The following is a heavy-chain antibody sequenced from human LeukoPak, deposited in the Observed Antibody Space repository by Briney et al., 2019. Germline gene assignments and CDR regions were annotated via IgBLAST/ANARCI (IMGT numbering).Heavy chain of an antibody. CDR3: ARLHNFLTPLDP. D-gene: IGHD4-23*01. CDR2: LYYSGDT. J-gene: IGHJ5*02. V-gene: IGHV4-39*01. Sequence: VKPSETLSLTCTVSGGSITSSTYYWGWIRQPPGKGLEWIGTLYYSGDTYYNPSLKSRITMSVDTSKNQFSLKLTSVTAADTAVYYCARLHNFLTPLDPWGQGTLVTVSS. CDR1: GGSITSSTYY.